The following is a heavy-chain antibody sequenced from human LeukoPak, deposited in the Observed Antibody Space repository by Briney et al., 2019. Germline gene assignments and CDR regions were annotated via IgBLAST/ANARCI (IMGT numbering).Heavy chain of an antibody. J-gene: IGHJ4*02. D-gene: IGHD6-13*01. CDR2: INTNTGNP. CDR3: ARDRLIAAAGTVDY. V-gene: IGHV7-4-1*02. Sequence: ASVKVSCKASGGTFSSYAISWVRQAPGQGLEWMGWINTNTGNPTYAQGFTGRFVFSLDTSVSTAYLQISSLKAEDTAVYYCARDRLIAAAGTVDYWGQGTLVTVSS. CDR1: GGTFSSYA.